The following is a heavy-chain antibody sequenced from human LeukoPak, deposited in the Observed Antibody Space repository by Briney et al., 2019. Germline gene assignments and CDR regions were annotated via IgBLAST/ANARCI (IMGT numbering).Heavy chain of an antibody. V-gene: IGHV7-4-1*02. CDR3: ARFPHPYCSSAGCPNWLDP. J-gene: IGHJ5*02. Sequence: ASVKVPCKASGYTFSNYALNWVRQAPGQGLEWMGWINTDTGKPTYAQGFTGRFVFSLDTSVSTAYLQISSLQAADTAVYYCARFPHPYCSSAGCPNWLDPWGQGTLVTVSS. D-gene: IGHD2-2*01. CDR2: INTDTGKP. CDR1: GYTFSNYA.